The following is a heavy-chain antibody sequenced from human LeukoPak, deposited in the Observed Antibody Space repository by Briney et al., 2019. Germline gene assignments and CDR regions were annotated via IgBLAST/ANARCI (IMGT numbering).Heavy chain of an antibody. CDR3: ARGYDFWSGYWSHSDY. CDR1: GFPFSIYA. CDR2: ISSNGGST. V-gene: IGHV3-64*01. Sequence: PGGSLRLSCAASGFPFSIYAMHWLRQAPGKGLEYVSAISSNGGSTYYANSVKGRFTISRDNSKNTLYLQMGSLRAEDMAVYYCARGYDFWSGYWSHSDYWGQGTLVTVSS. D-gene: IGHD3-3*01. J-gene: IGHJ4*02.